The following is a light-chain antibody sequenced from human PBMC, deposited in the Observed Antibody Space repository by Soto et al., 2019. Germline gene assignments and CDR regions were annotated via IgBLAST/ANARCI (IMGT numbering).Light chain of an antibody. CDR3: QQYNISPST. CDR1: RSFGSW. J-gene: IGKJ2*02. CDR2: DVS. Sequence: DIQMTQSPSTLSASVGDRVTITCRASRSFGSWLAWYQQKPGKAPKLLIYDVSSLENGVPGRFSGSGSGTEFTLTISSLQPDDYATYYCQQYNISPSTFGQGTKVDIK. V-gene: IGKV1-5*01.